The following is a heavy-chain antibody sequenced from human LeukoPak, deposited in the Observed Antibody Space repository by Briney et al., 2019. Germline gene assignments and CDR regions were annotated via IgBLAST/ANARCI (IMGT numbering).Heavy chain of an antibody. CDR1: GYTFTSYD. CDR3: ARAPGPYGDFDY. J-gene: IGHJ4*02. V-gene: IGHV1-8*01. CDR2: TNPNSGNT. D-gene: IGHD4-17*01. Sequence: ASVKVSCKASGYTFTSYDINWVRQATGQGLEWMGWTNPNSGNTGYAQKFQGRVTMTRNTSISTAYMELSSLRSEDTAVYYCARAPGPYGDFDYWGQGTLVTVPS.